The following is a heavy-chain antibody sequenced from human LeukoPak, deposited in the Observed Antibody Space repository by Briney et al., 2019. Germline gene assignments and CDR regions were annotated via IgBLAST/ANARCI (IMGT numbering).Heavy chain of an antibody. CDR3: AKAPSGWYYGMGV. J-gene: IGHJ6*02. Sequence: GGSLRLSCAASGFTFSSYGMHWVRQAPGKGLEWVAVISYDGSNKYYADSVKGRFTTSRDNSKNTLYLQMNSLRAEDTAVYYCAKAPSGWYYGMGVWGQGTTVTVSS. D-gene: IGHD6-19*01. V-gene: IGHV3-30*18. CDR1: GFTFSSYG. CDR2: ISYDGSNK.